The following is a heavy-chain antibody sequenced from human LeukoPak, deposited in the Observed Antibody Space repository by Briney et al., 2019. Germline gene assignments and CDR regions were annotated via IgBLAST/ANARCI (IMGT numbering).Heavy chain of an antibody. D-gene: IGHD4-17*01. Sequence: GASVKVSCKASGFTFTSSAVQWVRQARGQRLEWIGWIVVGSGNTNYAQRFQERVTITRDMSTSTAYMELSSLRSEDTAVYYCAKDYGDYGNDAFDIWGQGTMVTVSS. CDR2: IVVGSGNT. J-gene: IGHJ3*02. V-gene: IGHV1-58*01. CDR1: GFTFTSSA. CDR3: AKDYGDYGNDAFDI.